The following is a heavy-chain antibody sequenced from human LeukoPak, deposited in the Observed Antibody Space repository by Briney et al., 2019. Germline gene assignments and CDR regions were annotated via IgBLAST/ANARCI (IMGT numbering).Heavy chain of an antibody. J-gene: IGHJ3*02. CDR3: AADDYAQGDAFDI. D-gene: IGHD4-17*01. V-gene: IGHV1-58*02. Sequence: SVKVSCKASGFTFTSSAMQWVRQARGQRLEWIGWIVVGSGNTNYAQKFQERVTITRDMSTSTAYMELSSLRSEDTAVYYCAADDYAQGDAFDIWGQGTMVTVSS. CDR2: IVVGSGNT. CDR1: GFTFTSSA.